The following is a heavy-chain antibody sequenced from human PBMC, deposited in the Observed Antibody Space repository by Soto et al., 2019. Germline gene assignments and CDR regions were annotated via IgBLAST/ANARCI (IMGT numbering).Heavy chain of an antibody. CDR3: ARDYDMGAFDI. CDR2: ISSSSSYI. D-gene: IGHD3-22*01. J-gene: IGHJ3*02. Sequence: GGSLRLSCAASGFTFSSYSMNWVRQAPGKGLEWVSSISSSSSYIYYADSVKGRFTISRDNAKNSLYLQMNSLRAEDMAVYYCARDYDMGAFDIWGQGTMVTVSS. V-gene: IGHV3-21*01. CDR1: GFTFSSYS.